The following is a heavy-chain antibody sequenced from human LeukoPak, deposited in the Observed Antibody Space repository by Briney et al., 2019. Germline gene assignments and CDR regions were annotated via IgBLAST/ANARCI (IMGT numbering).Heavy chain of an antibody. CDR1: GFSFCIKV. CDR2: TSGSGGNS. D-gene: IGHD1/OR15-1a*01. Sequence: GGSLRLSCAVSGFSFCIKVMLWGRQAPGKGREGVSATSGSGGNSYYLHSVEGRFTISRDNSKNTLYLQMNSLTVDDTAVYSCAKGTTKYPILGNSFHMDVWGQGTTVTVSS. CDR3: AKGTTKYPILGNSFHMDV. V-gene: IGHV3-23*01. J-gene: IGHJ6*02.